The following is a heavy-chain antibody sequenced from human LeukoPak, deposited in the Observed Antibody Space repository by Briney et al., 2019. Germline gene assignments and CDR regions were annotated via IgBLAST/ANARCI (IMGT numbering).Heavy chain of an antibody. V-gene: IGHV1-69*06. CDR3: ARVRAVYYYYYYMDV. CDR2: IIPIFGTA. CDR1: GGTFSSYA. Sequence: GASVKVSCKASGGTFSSYAISWVRQAPGQGLEWMGGIIPIFGTANCTQKFQGRVTIAADKSTSTAYMELSSLRSEDTAVYYCARVRAVYYYYYYMDVWGKGTTVTVSS. J-gene: IGHJ6*03.